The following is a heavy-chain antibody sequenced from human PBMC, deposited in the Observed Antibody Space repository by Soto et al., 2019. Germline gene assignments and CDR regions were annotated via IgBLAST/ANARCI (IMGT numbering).Heavy chain of an antibody. CDR1: AASFSKYY. J-gene: IGHJ4*02. D-gene: IGHD1-26*01. CDR3: ITTYSGTPARPYLDL. V-gene: IGHV4-59*01. CDR2: IYFNGNT. Sequence: SETLSLTCTVSAASFSKYYWSWIRQPPGKGLEWIGYIYFNGNTNYNPSLKRRVTISIDTSKKQISLNLTSVTDADTAVYYCITTYSGTPARPYLDLWGQGTPVTVSS.